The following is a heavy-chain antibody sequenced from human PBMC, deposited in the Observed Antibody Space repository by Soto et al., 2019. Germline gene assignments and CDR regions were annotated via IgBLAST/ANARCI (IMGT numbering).Heavy chain of an antibody. V-gene: IGHV1-46*01. CDR2: IKIAAGTT. D-gene: IGHD3-16*01. J-gene: IGHJ4*02. CDR1: GYTFTSYF. CDR3: ARDLAGDTELDF. Sequence: QVQLVQSGAEMRKPGASVKVSCKTSGYTFTSYFMHWVRQAPGRGLERMGIIKIAAGTTTYAQRFQGRETLTRDTATTTFYMDLNSLRSEDTAIYYCARDLAGDTELDFWGQGTLVIVSS.